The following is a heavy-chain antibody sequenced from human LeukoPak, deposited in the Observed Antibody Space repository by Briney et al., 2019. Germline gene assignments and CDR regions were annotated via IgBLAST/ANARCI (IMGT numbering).Heavy chain of an antibody. CDR1: GYTFTSYD. D-gene: IGHD3-3*01. Sequence: ASVKVSCKASGYTFTSYDINWVRQATGQGLEWMGWINPNSGNTGCAQKFQGRVTMTRNTSISTAYMELSSLRSEDTAVYYCARGHTIFGVVITNWGQGTLVTVSS. CDR2: INPNSGNT. V-gene: IGHV1-8*01. CDR3: ARGHTIFGVVITN. J-gene: IGHJ4*02.